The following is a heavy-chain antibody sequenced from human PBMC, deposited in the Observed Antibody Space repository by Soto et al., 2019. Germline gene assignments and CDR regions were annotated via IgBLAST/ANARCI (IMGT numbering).Heavy chain of an antibody. J-gene: IGHJ4*02. CDR2: ISSSGDST. CDR1: GFTFSTYP. D-gene: IGHD3-10*02. V-gene: IGHV3-23*01. CDR3: AKAPKSPYVYPYYFDY. Sequence: EVQLLESGGGLVQPGGSLRLSCAASGFTFSTYPMNWVRQAPGKGLEWVSAISSSGDSTYYADSVRGRFTISRDNSKHTLYLQMNALRPEDTAVYYCAKAPKSPYVYPYYFDYWGQGTLVTVSS.